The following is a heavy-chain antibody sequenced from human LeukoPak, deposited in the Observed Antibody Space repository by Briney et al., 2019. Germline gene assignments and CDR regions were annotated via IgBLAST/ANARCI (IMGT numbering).Heavy chain of an antibody. CDR2: IDASGST. D-gene: IGHD4-11*01. V-gene: IGHV4-4*07. CDR1: GASVSSYY. CDR3: ARDYSNYRAWFDP. Sequence: SETLSLTCTVSGASVSSYYWIWIRQPAGRGLEWIGRIDASGSTNYNPSLKSRVTISVDTSKNQFSLKLSSVTAADTAVYYCARDYSNYRAWFDPWGQGTLVTVSS. J-gene: IGHJ5*02.